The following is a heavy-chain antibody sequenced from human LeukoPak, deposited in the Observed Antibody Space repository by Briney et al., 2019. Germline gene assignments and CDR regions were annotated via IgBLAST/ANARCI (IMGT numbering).Heavy chain of an antibody. CDR2: ITSSGSSI. J-gene: IGHJ4*02. CDR3: ARDFGQWQLNGGYYFDY. CDR1: GFSFSSYE. V-gene: IGHV3-48*03. Sequence: GGSLRLSCAASGFSFSSYEMNWVRQAPGEGLEWVSYITSSGSSIYYADSVKGRFTISRDNTKNSLYLQMNSLRAEDTAVYYCARDFGQWQLNGGYYFDYWGQGTLVTVSS. D-gene: IGHD1-26*01.